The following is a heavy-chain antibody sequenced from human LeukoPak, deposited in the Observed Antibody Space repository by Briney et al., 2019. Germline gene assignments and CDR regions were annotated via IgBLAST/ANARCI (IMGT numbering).Heavy chain of an antibody. CDR3: AKGDYYDVLTGRQNWFGP. J-gene: IGHJ5*02. V-gene: IGHV3-30*18. CDR1: GFMFSSHG. CDR2: ISYDGSKK. D-gene: IGHD3-9*01. Sequence: GGSLRLSCAASGFMFSSHGMHWDRQAPGKGLEWVAVISYDGSKKYYADSVKGRFTISRDNSKNTLYLQMNSLRVEDTAVYYCAKGDYYDVLTGRQNWFGPWGQGTLVTVSS.